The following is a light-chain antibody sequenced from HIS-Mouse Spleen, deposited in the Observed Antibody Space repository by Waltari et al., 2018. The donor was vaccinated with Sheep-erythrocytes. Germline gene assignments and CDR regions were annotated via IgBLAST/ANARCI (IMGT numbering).Light chain of an antibody. CDR2: DVS. J-gene: IGLJ3*02. Sequence: QSALTQPRSVSGSPGQSVTISCPGTSSDVGGYNYVSGYQQHPGKAPKLMIYDVSKRPSGVSNRFSGSKSGNTASLTISGLQAEDEADYYCCSYAGSSTPWVFGGGTKLTVL. V-gene: IGLV2-11*01. CDR1: SSDVGGYNY. CDR3: CSYAGSSTPWV.